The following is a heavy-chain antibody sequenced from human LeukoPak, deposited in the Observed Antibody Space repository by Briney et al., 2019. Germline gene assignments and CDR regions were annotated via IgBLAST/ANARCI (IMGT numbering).Heavy chain of an antibody. CDR3: ARRGSIAARPFDY. J-gene: IGHJ4*02. V-gene: IGHV1-69*05. CDR1: GGTFSSYA. D-gene: IGHD6-6*01. Sequence: ASVKVSCKASGGTFSSYAISWVRQAPGQGLEWMGGIIPIFGTANYAQKFQGRVTMTTDTSTSTAYMELRSLRSDDTAVYYCARRGSIAARPFDYWGQGTLVTVSS. CDR2: IIPIFGTA.